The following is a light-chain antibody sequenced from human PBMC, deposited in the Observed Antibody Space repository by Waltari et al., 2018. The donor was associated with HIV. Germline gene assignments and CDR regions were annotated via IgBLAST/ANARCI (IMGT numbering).Light chain of an antibody. CDR2: DVN. V-gene: IGLV2-11*01. J-gene: IGLJ1*01. Sequence: QSALTQPRSVSGSPGQSVTISCTGTSSDVGAYNYVSWYQQHPGKAPKLMIYDVNKLPSAVPDRFSGSKSGNTASLTISGLQAEDEAYYYCCSDAGSYTYVFGTVTKVTVL. CDR3: CSDAGSYTYV. CDR1: SSDVGAYNY.